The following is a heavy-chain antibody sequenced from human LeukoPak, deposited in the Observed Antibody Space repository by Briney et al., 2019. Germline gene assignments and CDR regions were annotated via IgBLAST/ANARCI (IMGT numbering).Heavy chain of an antibody. Sequence: SETLSLTCTVSGGSISSSSYYWGWIRQPPGKGLEWIGRIYYSGSTYYNPSLKSRVTISVDTSKNQFSLKLSSVTAADTAVYYCARLVDWYFDLWGRGTLVTASS. D-gene: IGHD1-26*01. V-gene: IGHV4-39*01. CDR1: GGSISSSSYY. CDR3: ARLVDWYFDL. CDR2: IYYSGST. J-gene: IGHJ2*01.